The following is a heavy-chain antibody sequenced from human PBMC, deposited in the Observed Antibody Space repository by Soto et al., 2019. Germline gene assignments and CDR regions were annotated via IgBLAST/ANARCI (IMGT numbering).Heavy chain of an antibody. CDR1: GGTFSSYA. D-gene: IGHD6-6*01. CDR2: IIPIFGTA. CDR3: AGCESSARGHYYYYYGMDV. J-gene: IGHJ6*02. Sequence: QVQLVQSGAEVKKPGSSVKVSCKASGGTFSSYAISWVRQAPGQGLEWMGGIIPIFGTANYAQKFQGRVTITADESTNTAYMELSSLRSEDTAVYYCAGCESSARGHYYYYYGMDVWGQGTTVTVSS. V-gene: IGHV1-69*12.